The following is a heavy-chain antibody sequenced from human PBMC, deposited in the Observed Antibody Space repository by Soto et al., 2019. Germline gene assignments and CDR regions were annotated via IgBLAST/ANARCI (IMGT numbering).Heavy chain of an antibody. J-gene: IGHJ4*02. CDR3: ARVEPSSGWYYRGLYYFDY. CDR1: GGSFSGYY. V-gene: IGHV4-34*01. D-gene: IGHD6-19*01. CDR2: INHSGST. Sequence: QVQLQQWGAGLLKPSETLSLTCAVYGGSFSGYYWSWIRQPPGKGLEWIGEINHSGSTNYNPSLKSRVTISVDTSKNQFSLKLSSVTAADTAVYYCARVEPSSGWYYRGLYYFDYWGQGTLVTVSS.